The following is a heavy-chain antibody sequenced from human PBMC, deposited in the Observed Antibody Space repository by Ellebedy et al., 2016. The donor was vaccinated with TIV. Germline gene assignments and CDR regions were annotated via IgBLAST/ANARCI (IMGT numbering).Heavy chain of an antibody. J-gene: IGHJ6*02. CDR1: GYSFTSYW. D-gene: IGHD2-15*01. CDR2: IYPGDSDT. CDR3: AIAGGYCSGGSCPRVANYYYYGMDV. V-gene: IGHV5-51*01. Sequence: GESLKISCKGSGYSFTSYWIGWVRQMPGKGLEWMGIIYPGDSDTRYSPSFQGQVTISADKSISTAYLQWSSLKASDTAMYYCAIAGGYCSGGSCPRVANYYYYGMDVWGQGTTVTVSS.